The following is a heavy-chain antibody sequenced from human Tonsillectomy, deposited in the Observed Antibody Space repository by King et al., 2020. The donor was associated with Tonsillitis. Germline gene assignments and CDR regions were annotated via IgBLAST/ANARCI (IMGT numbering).Heavy chain of an antibody. V-gene: IGHV3-23*04. J-gene: IGHJ5*02. CDR3: GKDQSDSYGSGSLDR. Sequence: EVQLVESGGGLVQPGGSLRLSCAASGFTFSSYAMSWVRQAPGKGLEWVSAISGSGGSTYYADSVKGRFTISRDNSKNTLYLQMNSLRGEDTAVYYCGKDQSDSYGSGSLDRWGQGTLVTVCS. D-gene: IGHD3-10*01. CDR1: GFTFSSYA. CDR2: ISGSGGST.